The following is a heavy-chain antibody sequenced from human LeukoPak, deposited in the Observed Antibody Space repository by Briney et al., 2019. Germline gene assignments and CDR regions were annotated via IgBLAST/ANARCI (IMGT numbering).Heavy chain of an antibody. CDR3: ARVDDFWSGYYTLDY. V-gene: IGHV1-2*02. Sequence: ASVKVSCKASGYTFTGYYMHWVRQAPGQGLEWMGWINPNSGGTNYAQKFQGRVTMTRDTSISTAYMELSRLRSDDTAVYYCARVDDFWSGYYTLDYWGQGTLVTVSS. CDR2: INPNSGGT. CDR1: GYTFTGYY. J-gene: IGHJ4*02. D-gene: IGHD3-3*01.